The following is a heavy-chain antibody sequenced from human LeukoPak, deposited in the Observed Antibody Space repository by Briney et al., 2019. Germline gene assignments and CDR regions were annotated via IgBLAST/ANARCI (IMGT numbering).Heavy chain of an antibody. CDR3: ARKDSSGWHGYDY. Sequence: ASVKVSCKASGYTFTGYYMHWVRQAPGQGLEWMGWINPNSGGTNYAQKLQGRVTMTTDTSTSTAYMELRSLRSDDTAVYYCARKDSSGWHGYDYWGQGTLVTVSS. V-gene: IGHV1-2*02. D-gene: IGHD6-19*01. CDR1: GYTFTGYY. J-gene: IGHJ4*02. CDR2: INPNSGGT.